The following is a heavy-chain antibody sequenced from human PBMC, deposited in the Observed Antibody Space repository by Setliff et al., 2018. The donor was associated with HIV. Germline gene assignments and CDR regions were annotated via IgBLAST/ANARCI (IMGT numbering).Heavy chain of an antibody. Sequence: GGSLRLSCAASGFTVSSNYMSWVRQAPGKGLEWVGHIKSKTDGGTTDYAAPVKGRFTISRDDSKNTVYLHMNSLKTEDTAVYYCIWSGSSGLYYFDNWGQGALVTVSS. CDR1: GFTVSSNY. J-gene: IGHJ4*02. D-gene: IGHD3-22*01. V-gene: IGHV3-15*01. CDR2: IKSKTDGGTT. CDR3: IWSGSSGLYYFDN.